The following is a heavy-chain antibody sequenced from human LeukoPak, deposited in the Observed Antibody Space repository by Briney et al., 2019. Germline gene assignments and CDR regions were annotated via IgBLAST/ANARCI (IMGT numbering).Heavy chain of an antibody. Sequence: PPETLSLTCAVSDGSISSGGYSWSWIRQPAGKGLEWIGRIYTSGSTNYNPSLKSRVTISVDTSKNQFSLKLSSVTAADTAVYYCAREAPSYCSGGSCAQDWGQGTLVTVSS. J-gene: IGHJ4*02. CDR3: AREAPSYCSGGSCAQD. CDR1: DGSISSGGYS. V-gene: IGHV4-61*02. CDR2: IYTSGST. D-gene: IGHD2-15*01.